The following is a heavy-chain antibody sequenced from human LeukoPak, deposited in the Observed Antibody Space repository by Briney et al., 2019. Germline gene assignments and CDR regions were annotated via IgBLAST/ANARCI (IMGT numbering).Heavy chain of an antibody. CDR3: AKDSAEQQLVRDFDY. CDR1: GFTFSSYA. V-gene: IGHV3-23*01. CDR2: MSGSGGST. Sequence: GGSLRLSCAASGFTFSSYAMSWVRQAPGTGLEWVSSMSGSGGSTYYADSVKGRFTGSRDNSKNTRYVQMNSLRAEDTAVYYCAKDSAEQQLVRDFDYWGQGTLVTVSS. J-gene: IGHJ4*02. D-gene: IGHD6-13*01.